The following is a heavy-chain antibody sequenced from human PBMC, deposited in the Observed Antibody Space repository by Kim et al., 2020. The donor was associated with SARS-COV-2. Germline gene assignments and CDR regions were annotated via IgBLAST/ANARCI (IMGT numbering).Heavy chain of an antibody. V-gene: IGHV1-69*01. CDR3: ASGLRLGELSNSR. D-gene: IGHD3-16*02. Sequence: YAQKCQGRVTITADESTSTAYMELSSLRSEDTAVYYCASGLRLGELSNSRWGQGTLVTVSS. J-gene: IGHJ4*02.